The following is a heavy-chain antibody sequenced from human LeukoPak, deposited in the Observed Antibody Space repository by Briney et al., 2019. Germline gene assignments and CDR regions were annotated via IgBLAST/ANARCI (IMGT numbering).Heavy chain of an antibody. V-gene: IGHV3-48*01. CDR1: GFAFNIYS. J-gene: IGHJ4*02. CDR2: MTGDSKTI. D-gene: IGHD3-9*01. Sequence: GGSLRLSCAASGFAFNIYSMNWVRQAPGKGLEWISYMTGDSKTINYADSVKGRFTISRDNAENSLFLQMNSLRAEDTAIYYCARSRDWYADYWGQGSLVTVSS. CDR3: ARSRDWYADY.